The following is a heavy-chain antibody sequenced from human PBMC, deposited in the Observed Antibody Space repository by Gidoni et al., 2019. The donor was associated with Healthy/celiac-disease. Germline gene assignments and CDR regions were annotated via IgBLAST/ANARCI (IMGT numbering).Heavy chain of an antibody. Sequence: EVQLVESGGGLVQPGGSLRLSCAASGFTVSSNYMSWVRQAPGKGLEWVSVIYSGGSTYYADSVKGRFTISRDNSKNTLYLQMNSLRAEDTAVYYCASPGDRDGFKYCGGDCPPGDAFDIWGQGTMVTVSS. D-gene: IGHD2-21*02. CDR2: IYSGGST. V-gene: IGHV3-66*01. CDR3: ASPGDRDGFKYCGGDCPPGDAFDI. J-gene: IGHJ3*02. CDR1: GFTVSSNY.